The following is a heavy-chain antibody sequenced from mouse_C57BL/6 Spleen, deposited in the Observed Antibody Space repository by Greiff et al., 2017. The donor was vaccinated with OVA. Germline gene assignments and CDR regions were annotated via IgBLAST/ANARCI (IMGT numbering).Heavy chain of an antibody. CDR2: IDPSDSYT. J-gene: IGHJ3*01. CDR1: GYTFTSYW. Sequence: QVQLQQPGAELVMPGASVKLSCKASGYTFTSYWMHWVKQRPGQGLEWIGEIDPSDSYTNYNQKFKGKSTLTVDKSSSTAYMQLSSLTSEDSAVYYCASQGGYDGDWFAYWGQGTLVTVSA. D-gene: IGHD2-2*01. V-gene: IGHV1-69*01. CDR3: ASQGGYDGDWFAY.